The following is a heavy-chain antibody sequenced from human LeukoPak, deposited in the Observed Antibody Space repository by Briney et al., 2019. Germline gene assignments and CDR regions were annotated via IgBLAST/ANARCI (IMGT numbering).Heavy chain of an antibody. CDR1: GFTFSSCW. Sequence: GGSLRLSCAASGFTFSSCWMHWVRQAPGKGLVWVSRISSDGSTTSYADSVKGRFTISRDNSKNTVYLQMNSLRAEDTAVYYCAKYRDYYFEYWGQGTLVTVSS. V-gene: IGHV3-74*01. CDR2: ISSDGSTT. CDR3: AKYRDYYFEY. D-gene: IGHD2/OR15-2a*01. J-gene: IGHJ4*02.